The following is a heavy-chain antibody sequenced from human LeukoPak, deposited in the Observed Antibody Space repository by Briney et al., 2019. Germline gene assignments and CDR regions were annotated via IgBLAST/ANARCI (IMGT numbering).Heavy chain of an antibody. CDR1: GDSMKSCTYL. CDR3: ARGGRGYSYGLDS. Sequence: SETLSLTCTVSGDSMKSCTYLWTWVRQHRGKGLEWIVYVFYRGGTYINPSGKRRLTMSSYTANNQFSQDLTSVTAADTAVYYCARGGRGYSYGLDSWGQGIPVTVSS. V-gene: IGHV4-31*03. D-gene: IGHD5-18*01. J-gene: IGHJ5*01. CDR2: VFYRGGT.